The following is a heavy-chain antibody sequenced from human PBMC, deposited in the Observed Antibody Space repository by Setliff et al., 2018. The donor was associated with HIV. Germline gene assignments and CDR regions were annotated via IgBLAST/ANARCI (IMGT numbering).Heavy chain of an antibody. J-gene: IGHJ5*02. CDR3: TRGPQITMVRGVIIPGFDP. CDR2: IKSKTDGGTK. D-gene: IGHD3-10*01. Sequence: GGSLRLSCTTSGFTFGDYPMGWFRQAPGKGLEWVGRIKSKTDGGTKDYAAPVKGRFTISRDDAKSIAYLQMNSLKTEDTAVYYCTRGPQITMVRGVIIPGFDPWGQGTLVTVSS. V-gene: IGHV3-49*03. CDR1: GFTFGDYP.